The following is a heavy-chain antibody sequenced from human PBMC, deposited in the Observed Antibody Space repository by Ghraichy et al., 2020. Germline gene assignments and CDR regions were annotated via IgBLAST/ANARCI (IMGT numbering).Heavy chain of an antibody. CDR2: IYTGGST. V-gene: IGHV4-61*02. J-gene: IGHJ4*02. CDR3: ARVPGN. Sequence: WKKQKWIGRIYTGGSTNYNPSLKSRVTVSVDTSKNQFSLELTSVTAADTAVYYCARVPGNWGRGALVTVSS.